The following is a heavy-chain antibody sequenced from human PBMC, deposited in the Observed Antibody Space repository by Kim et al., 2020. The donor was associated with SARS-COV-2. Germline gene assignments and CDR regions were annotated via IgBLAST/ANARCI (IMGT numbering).Heavy chain of an antibody. V-gene: IGHV3-23*01. Sequence: GGSLRLSCAASGFTFSSYAMSWVRQAPGKGLEWVSAISGSGGSTYYADSVKGRFTISRDNSKNTLYLQMNSLRAEDTAIYYCAKAGSSGWNYYYYGMDVWGQGATVTVSS. CDR1: GFTFSSYA. D-gene: IGHD6-19*01. CDR2: ISGSGGST. J-gene: IGHJ6*02. CDR3: AKAGSSGWNYYYYGMDV.